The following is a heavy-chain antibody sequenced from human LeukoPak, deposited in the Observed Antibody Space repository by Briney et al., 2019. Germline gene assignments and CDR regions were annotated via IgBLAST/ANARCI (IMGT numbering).Heavy chain of an antibody. J-gene: IGHJ4*02. CDR2: IIPIFGTA. CDR1: GGTFSSYA. CDR3: ARGPHCGGDCYLIYFDY. D-gene: IGHD2-21*02. Sequence: GASVKVSCKASGGTFSSYAISWVRQAPGQGLEWMGGIIPIFGTANYAQKFQGRVTITADESTSTAYMELSSLRSEDTAVYYCARGPHCGGDCYLIYFDYWGQGTLVTVSS. V-gene: IGHV1-69*13.